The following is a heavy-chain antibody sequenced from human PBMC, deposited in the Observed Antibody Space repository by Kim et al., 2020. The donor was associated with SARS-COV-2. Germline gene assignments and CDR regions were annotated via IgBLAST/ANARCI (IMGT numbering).Heavy chain of an antibody. J-gene: IGHJ2*01. V-gene: IGHV3-23*01. Sequence: GGSLRLSCAASGFTFSSYAMSWVRQAPGKGLEWVSAISGSGGSTYYADSVKGRFTISRDNSKNTLYLQMNSLRAEDTAVYYCANRLHDYGDYHWYFDLWGRGTLVSVSS. D-gene: IGHD4-17*01. CDR1: GFTFSSYA. CDR3: ANRLHDYGDYHWYFDL. CDR2: ISGSGGST.